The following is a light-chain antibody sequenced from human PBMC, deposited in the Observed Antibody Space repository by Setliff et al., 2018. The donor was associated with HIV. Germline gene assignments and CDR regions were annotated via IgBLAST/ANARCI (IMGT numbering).Light chain of an antibody. J-gene: IGLJ2*01. V-gene: IGLV2-14*03. CDR3: SSYSSSSTLI. CDR1: SSDVGGYNF. Sequence: QSALTQPASLSASPGQSITISCTGTSSDVGGYNFVSWYQQHPGKAPNLIIYDVRNRPSGISSRFSGSKSGSTASLTISGLQAEDEADYYCSSYSSSSTLIVGGGTK. CDR2: DVR.